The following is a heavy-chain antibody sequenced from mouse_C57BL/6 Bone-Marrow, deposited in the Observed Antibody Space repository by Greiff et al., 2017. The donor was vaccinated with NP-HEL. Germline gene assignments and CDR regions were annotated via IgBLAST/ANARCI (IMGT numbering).Heavy chain of an antibody. J-gene: IGHJ2*01. D-gene: IGHD2-3*01. CDR2: ISSGGDYI. V-gene: IGHV5-9-1*02. Sequence: EVHLVESGEGLVKPGGSLKLSCAASGFTFSSYAMSWVRQTPEKRLEWVAYISSGGDYIYYADTVKGRFTISRDNARNTLYLQMSSLKSEDTAMYYCTRGDGYYRVDYWGQGTTLTVSS. CDR1: GFTFSSYA. CDR3: TRGDGYYRVDY.